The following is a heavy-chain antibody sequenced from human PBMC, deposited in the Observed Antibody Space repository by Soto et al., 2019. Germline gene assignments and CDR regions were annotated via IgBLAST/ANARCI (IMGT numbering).Heavy chain of an antibody. J-gene: IGHJ6*02. CDR2: IYYSGST. CDR3: ARESVGKDYYYSHGMDV. D-gene: IGHD7-27*01. V-gene: IGHV4-61*01. Sequence: PSEPLSLTGTVSGGSVSSGSYYWSWIRQPPGKGLEWIGYIYYSGSTNYNPSLKSRVTISVDTSKNQFSLKLTSVTAADTAVYYCARESVGKDYYYSHGMDVWGQGTTVTVSS. CDR1: GGSVSSGSYY.